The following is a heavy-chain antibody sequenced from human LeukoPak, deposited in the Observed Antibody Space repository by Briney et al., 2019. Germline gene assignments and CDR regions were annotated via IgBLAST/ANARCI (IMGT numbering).Heavy chain of an antibody. D-gene: IGHD3-22*01. CDR1: GFTLSSYS. V-gene: IGHV3-21*01. J-gene: IGHJ4*02. CDR2: ISSSSSDI. CDR3: ARGGIYYYDSSGPSEGY. Sequence: GGSLRLSCAASGFTLSSYSMTWVRQAPGKGLEWVSSISSSSSDIYYADSVKGRFTISRDNAKNSLYLQMNSLRAEDTAVYYCARGGIYYYDSSGPSEGYWGQGTLVTVSS.